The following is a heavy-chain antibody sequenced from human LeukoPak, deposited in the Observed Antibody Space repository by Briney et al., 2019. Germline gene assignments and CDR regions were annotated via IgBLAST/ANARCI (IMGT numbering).Heavy chain of an antibody. CDR1: GFTYSSYE. V-gene: IGHV3-21*01. CDR3: ARGVGANGPSPFDY. Sequence: GGSLRLSCEASGFTYSSYEMNWVRQAPGKGLEWVSSISSSSTYTYYADSVKGRFTISRDNAKNSLYLQMNSLRAEDTAVYYCARGVGANGPSPFDYWGQGTLVTVSS. J-gene: IGHJ4*02. D-gene: IGHD1-26*01. CDR2: ISSSSTYT.